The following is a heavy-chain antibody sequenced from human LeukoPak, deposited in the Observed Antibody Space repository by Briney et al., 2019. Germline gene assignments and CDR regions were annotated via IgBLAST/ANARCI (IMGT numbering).Heavy chain of an antibody. J-gene: IGHJ4*02. CDR1: GFTFSSYS. V-gene: IGHV3-23*01. CDR3: AKAVAYGHFDY. CDR2: ISGSGGST. Sequence: PGGSLRLSCAASGFTFSSYSMNWVRQGPGKGLEWVSVISGSGGSTYYADSVKGRFTISRDNSKNTLYLQMNSLRAEDTAVYYCAKAVAYGHFDYWGQGTLVTVSS. D-gene: IGHD2-21*01.